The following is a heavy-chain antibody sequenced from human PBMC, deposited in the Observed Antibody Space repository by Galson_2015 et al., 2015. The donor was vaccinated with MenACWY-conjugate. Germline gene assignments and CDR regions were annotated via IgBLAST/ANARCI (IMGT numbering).Heavy chain of an antibody. J-gene: IGHJ4*02. D-gene: IGHD2-15*01. CDR2: ISGNGDTI. V-gene: IGHV3-74*01. CDR3: TRIVVGGGRSFDY. Sequence: SLRLSCAASGFTLGNYWMHWVRQAPGKGLVWVSRISGNGDTITYADSVKGRFTISRDSAKNTLYLQMDSLREEDMAVYYCTRIVVGGGRSFDYWGQGTLVTVSS. CDR1: GFTLGNYW.